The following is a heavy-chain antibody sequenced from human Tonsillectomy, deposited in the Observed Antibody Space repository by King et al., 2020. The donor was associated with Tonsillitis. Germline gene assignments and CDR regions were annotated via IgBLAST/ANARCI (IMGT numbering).Heavy chain of an antibody. D-gene: IGHD3-10*01. J-gene: IGHJ4*02. CDR1: GFTFSNAW. Sequence: VKLVESGGGLVKPGGSLRLSCAASGFTFSNAWMSWVRQAPGKGLEWVGRIKSKTDGGTTDYAAPVKGRFTISRDDSKNTLYLQMNSLKTEDTAVYYCTTDRVLLWFGELFTYFDYWGQGTLVTVSS. CDR3: TTDRVLLWFGELFTYFDY. CDR2: IKSKTDGGTT. V-gene: IGHV3-15*01.